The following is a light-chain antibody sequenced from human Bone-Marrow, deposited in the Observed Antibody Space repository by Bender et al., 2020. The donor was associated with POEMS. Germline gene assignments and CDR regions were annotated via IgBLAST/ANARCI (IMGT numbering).Light chain of an antibody. J-gene: IGLJ2*01. CDR1: NIGSRS. CDR3: SSYAGSNNLV. V-gene: IGLV3-21*02. CDR2: DDS. Sequence: SYVLTQPPSVSVAPGQTARIPCGGINIGSRSVHWYQQRPGQAPVLVVSDDSDRPSGIPDRFSGSKSGNTASLTVSGLQAEDEADYYCSSYAGSNNLVFGGGTKLTVL.